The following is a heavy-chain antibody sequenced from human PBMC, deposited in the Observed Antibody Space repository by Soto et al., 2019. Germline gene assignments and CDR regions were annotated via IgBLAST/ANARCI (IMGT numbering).Heavy chain of an antibody. J-gene: IGHJ5*02. D-gene: IGHD5-18*01. CDR2: IYYSGST. CDR1: GGSISSGGYY. V-gene: IGHV4-31*03. Sequence: SETLSLTCTVSGGSISSGGYYWSWIRQHPGKGLEWIGYIYYSGSTYYNPSLKSRVTISVDTSKNQFSLKLSSVTAADTAVYYCAREVDTAMGSWFDPWGQGTMVTVYS. CDR3: AREVDTAMGSWFDP.